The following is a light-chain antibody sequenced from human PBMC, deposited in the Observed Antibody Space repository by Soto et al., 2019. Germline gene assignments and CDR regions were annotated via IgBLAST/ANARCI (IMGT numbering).Light chain of an antibody. CDR3: AAWDDSLNGVV. CDR1: SSNIAGNT. CDR2: NNN. J-gene: IGLJ2*01. Sequence: QSALTQPPSLSGTPGQRVTISCSGSSSNIAGNTVHWYQHLPGTAPKLLIYNNNQRPSGVPDRFSGSKSGTSASLATSGLQSEDEADYYCAAWDDSLNGVVFGGGTKLTVL. V-gene: IGLV1-44*01.